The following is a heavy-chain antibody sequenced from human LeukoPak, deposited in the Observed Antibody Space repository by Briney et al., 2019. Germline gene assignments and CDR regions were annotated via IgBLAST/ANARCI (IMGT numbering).Heavy chain of an antibody. D-gene: IGHD3-10*01. CDR2: ISGSGGGT. CDR3: AKFRAYYYYYYMDV. V-gene: IGHV3-23*01. Sequence: GGSLRLSCAASGFTFSSYAMGWVRQAPGKGLEWVSAISGSGGGTYYADSVKGRFTISRDNPKNTLYLQMNSLRAEDTAVYYCAKFRAYYYYYYMDVWGKGTTVTVSS. CDR1: GFTFSSYA. J-gene: IGHJ6*03.